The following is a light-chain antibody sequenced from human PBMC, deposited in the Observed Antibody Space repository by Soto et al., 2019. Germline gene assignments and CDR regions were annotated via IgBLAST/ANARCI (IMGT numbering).Light chain of an antibody. Sequence: QSALTQPASVSGSIGQSITISCTGTSSDIGGYKYVSWYQQHPGKAPKLIIFEVSNRPSGVSDRFSGSNSGNTASLTISGLQAEDEADYYCTSYSRYRVLVFGGGTKVTVL. CDR1: SSDIGGYKY. J-gene: IGLJ3*02. V-gene: IGLV2-14*01. CDR2: EVS. CDR3: TSYSRYRVLV.